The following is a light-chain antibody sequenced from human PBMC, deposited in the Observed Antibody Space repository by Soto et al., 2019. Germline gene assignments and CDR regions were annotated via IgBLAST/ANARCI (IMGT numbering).Light chain of an antibody. V-gene: IGKV3-20*01. CDR2: GAS. Sequence: EIVLTQSPGTLSLSPGERATLSCRASQSVSSSYLAWYQQKPGQAPRLLIYGASSRATGIPDRFSGSGSGTEFTLTISRLEPEDFAVDYCQQDGSSPPITFGQGTRLEIK. CDR3: QQDGSSPPIT. CDR1: QSVSSSY. J-gene: IGKJ5*01.